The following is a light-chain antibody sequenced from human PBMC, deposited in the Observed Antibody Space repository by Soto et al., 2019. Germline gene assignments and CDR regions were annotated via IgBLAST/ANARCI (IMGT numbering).Light chain of an antibody. V-gene: IGKV3-11*01. CDR2: DAS. CDR3: QQRKNWPPLT. Sequence: EVVLTQSPATLSLSPGERATLSCRASQSVGSYLAWFHQKPGQAPRLLIYDASNRAPGIPARFSGSGSGTDFTLTISSLDPEDFGVYYCQQRKNWPPLTFGQGTRLEIK. J-gene: IGKJ5*01. CDR1: QSVGSY.